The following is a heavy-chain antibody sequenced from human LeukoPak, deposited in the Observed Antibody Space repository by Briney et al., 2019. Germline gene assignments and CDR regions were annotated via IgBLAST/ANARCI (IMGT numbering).Heavy chain of an antibody. Sequence: ASETLSLTCTVSGGSITSSGDYWGWIRQPPGKGLEWIGSIYYTASTYYSPSLQSRVTISLDTSKNQFSLKLSSVTAADTAVYYCAKDWGSDIYYFYMDVWGKGTTVTVSS. CDR3: AKDWGSDIYYFYMDV. D-gene: IGHD3-16*01. J-gene: IGHJ6*03. CDR1: GGSITSSGDY. V-gene: IGHV4-39*01. CDR2: IYYTAST.